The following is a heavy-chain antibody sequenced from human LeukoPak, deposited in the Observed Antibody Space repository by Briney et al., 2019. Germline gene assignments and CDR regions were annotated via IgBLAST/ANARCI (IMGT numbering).Heavy chain of an antibody. CDR2: IYSGGST. Sequence: GGSLRLSCAASGVTVSTNFMSWVRQAPGQGLEWVSVIYSGGSTHYADSVKGRFTISRDDSKNTLYLQMNSVRADDTAVYYCARSSRSSWFYYFDHWGQGTLVTVSS. CDR1: GVTVSTNF. J-gene: IGHJ4*02. D-gene: IGHD6-6*01. V-gene: IGHV3-53*01. CDR3: ARSSRSSWFYYFDH.